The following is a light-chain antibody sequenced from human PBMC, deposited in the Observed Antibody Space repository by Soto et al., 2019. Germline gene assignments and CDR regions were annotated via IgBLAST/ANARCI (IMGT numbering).Light chain of an antibody. J-gene: IGLJ1*01. Sequence: QSVLTQPASVSGSPGQSITISCTGTSSDIGGYKHVSWYQQHPGKAPKLMIYEVSNRPSGLSNRFSGSKSGNTASLTISGLQAEDEADCYCSSYTTSSTQVFGTGTKVTVL. CDR3: SSYTTSSTQV. CDR2: EVS. CDR1: SSDIGGYKH. V-gene: IGLV2-14*01.